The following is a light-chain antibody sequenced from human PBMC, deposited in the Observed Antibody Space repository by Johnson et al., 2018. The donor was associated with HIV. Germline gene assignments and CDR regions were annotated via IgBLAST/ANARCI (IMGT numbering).Light chain of an antibody. CDR2: ESN. Sequence: QAVLTQPPSVSAAPGQKVTISCSGSSFNIGINFVSWYQQVPGTAPKLLICESNKRPSGIPNRFSGSKSGTSATLGITGLQTGDEADYYCGTWDSRLSVSVFGPGTKVTVL. J-gene: IGLJ1*01. V-gene: IGLV1-51*02. CDR3: GTWDSRLSVSV. CDR1: SFNIGINF.